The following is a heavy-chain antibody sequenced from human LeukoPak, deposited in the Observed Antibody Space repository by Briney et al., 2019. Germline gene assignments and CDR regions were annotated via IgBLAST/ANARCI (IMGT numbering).Heavy chain of an antibody. CDR1: GFTFSTYT. D-gene: IGHD3-10*01. V-gene: IGHV3-11*01. J-gene: IGHJ4*02. CDR3: ARDYNC. CDR2: ISPSGTVI. Sequence: GGSLRLSCAASGFTFSTYTMSWVRQAPGKGLEWVSYISPSGTVIYYGDSVKGRFTISRDNAKKSLYLQMNSLRAEDTAVYYCARDYNCWGQGTLVTVSS.